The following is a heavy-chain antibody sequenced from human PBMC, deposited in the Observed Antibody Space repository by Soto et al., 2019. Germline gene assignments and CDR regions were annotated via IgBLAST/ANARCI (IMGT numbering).Heavy chain of an antibody. CDR3: ARAHNFWSGYYTYYFDH. Sequence: SETLSLTCTVSGGSISSGGYYWSWIRQHPGKGLEWIGYIYYSGSTYYNPSLKSRVTISVDTSKNQFSLKLSSVTAADTAVCYCARAHNFWSGYYTYYFDHWGQGTLVTVYS. J-gene: IGHJ4*02. V-gene: IGHV4-31*03. CDR1: GGSISSGGYY. D-gene: IGHD3-3*01. CDR2: IYYSGST.